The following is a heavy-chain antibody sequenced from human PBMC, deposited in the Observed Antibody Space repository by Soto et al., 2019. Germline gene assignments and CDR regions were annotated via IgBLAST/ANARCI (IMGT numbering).Heavy chain of an antibody. CDR1: GFTFSNFC. Sequence: GGSLRLACFASGFTFSNFCMHWVRQAPGKGLEWVAVISNDENIKQYADSVRGRFAIARDNSKNTLYLQVTSLRAEDTAIYYCARGLRSVLDYWGQGALVTVSS. CDR3: ARGLRSVLDY. J-gene: IGHJ4*02. V-gene: IGHV3-33*01. CDR2: ISNDENIK. D-gene: IGHD6-6*01.